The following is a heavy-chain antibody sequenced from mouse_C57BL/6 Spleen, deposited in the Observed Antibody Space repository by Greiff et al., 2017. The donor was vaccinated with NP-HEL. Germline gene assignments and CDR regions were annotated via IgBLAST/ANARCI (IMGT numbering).Heavy chain of an antibody. Sequence: DVMLVESGGGLVKPGGSLKLSCAASGFTFSDSGMHWVRQAPEKGLEWVAYISSGSSTIYYADTVKGRFTISRDNAKNTLFLQMTSLRSEDTAMDYCARTLYYDYDDYAMDYWGQGTSVTVSS. D-gene: IGHD2-4*01. J-gene: IGHJ4*01. CDR2: ISSGSSTI. V-gene: IGHV5-17*01. CDR3: ARTLYYDYDDYAMDY. CDR1: GFTFSDSG.